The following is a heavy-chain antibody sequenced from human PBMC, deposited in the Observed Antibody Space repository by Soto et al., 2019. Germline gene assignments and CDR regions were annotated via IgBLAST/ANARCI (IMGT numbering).Heavy chain of an antibody. J-gene: IGHJ6*02. D-gene: IGHD2-15*01. CDR2: IHHSGTT. V-gene: IGHV4-34*01. CDR1: GGSFSSFY. CDR3: ARLRDCSGGSCYYYYYGMDV. Sequence: SETLSLTCTVYGGSFSSFYWSWIRQSPGKGLGWIGEIHHSGTTNYNPSLKSRVTISVDTSKNQFSLKLSSVTAADTAVYYCARLRDCSGGSCYYYYYGMDVWGQGTTVTVSS.